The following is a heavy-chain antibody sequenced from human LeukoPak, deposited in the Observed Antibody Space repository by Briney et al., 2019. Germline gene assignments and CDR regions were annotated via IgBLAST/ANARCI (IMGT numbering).Heavy chain of an antibody. CDR1: EFTFSSYA. Sequence: PGGSLRLSCAASEFTFSSYAMHWVRQGPGKGLQWVAYIDYDQITKYYADSVRGRFTISRDNSKKTLYLQMNSLREEDTAVYFCASDLWASSSVSWWGQATLVTVSP. CDR3: ASDLWASSSVSW. D-gene: IGHD2-15*01. CDR2: IDYDQITK. J-gene: IGHJ4*02. V-gene: IGHV3-30*02.